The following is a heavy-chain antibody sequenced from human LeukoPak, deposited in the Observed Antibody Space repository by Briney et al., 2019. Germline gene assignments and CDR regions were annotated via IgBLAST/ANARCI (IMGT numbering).Heavy chain of an antibody. CDR2: IYYSGNT. CDR3: ARFEKFYDSRILYLDY. V-gene: IGHV4-59*07. CDR1: GGSISNFY. D-gene: IGHD3-22*01. J-gene: IGHJ4*02. Sequence: PSDTLSLTCTVSGGSISNFYWSWIRQPPGKGLEWIGYIYYSGNTNYNPSLKSRVTMSVDTSKNQFSLKLNSVTAADTAVYYCARFEKFYDSRILYLDYWGQRALVTVSS.